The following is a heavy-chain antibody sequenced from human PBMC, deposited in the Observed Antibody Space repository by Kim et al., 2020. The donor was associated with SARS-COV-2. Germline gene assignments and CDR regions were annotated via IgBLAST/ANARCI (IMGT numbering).Heavy chain of an antibody. J-gene: IGHJ6*02. CDR2: ISGSGGST. V-gene: IGHV3-23*01. CDR1: GFTFSSYA. D-gene: IGHD1-1*01. CDR3: ANEAAGTTSPYYYGMDV. Sequence: GSLRLSCAASGFTFSSYAMSWVRQAPGKGLEWVSAISGSGGSTYYADSVKGRFTISRDNSKNTLYLQMNSLRAEDTAVYYCANEAAGTTSPYYYGMDVWGQGTTVTVSS.